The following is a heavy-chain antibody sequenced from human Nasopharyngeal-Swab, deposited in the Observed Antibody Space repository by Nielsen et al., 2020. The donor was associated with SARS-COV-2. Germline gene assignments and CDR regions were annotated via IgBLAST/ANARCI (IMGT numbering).Heavy chain of an antibody. V-gene: IGHV3-48*03. Sequence: SLMISCAASGFTFSSYEMNWVRQAPGKGQEWVSYISSSGCNIYYADSVKGRFTISRDNAKNSLYLQMNSLRAEDTAVYYCARDRPLGYSSGWYRFDYWGQGTLVTVSS. CDR1: GFTFSSYE. CDR3: ARDRPLGYSSGWYRFDY. D-gene: IGHD6-19*01. J-gene: IGHJ4*02. CDR2: ISSSGCNI.